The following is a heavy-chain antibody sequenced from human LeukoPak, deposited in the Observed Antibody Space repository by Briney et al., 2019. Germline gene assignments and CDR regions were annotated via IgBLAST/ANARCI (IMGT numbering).Heavy chain of an antibody. Sequence: GGSLRLSCAASGFTFSSYWMHWVRQAPGKGLVWVSRINSDGSSTSYADSVKGRFTISRDNAKNTLYLQMNSLRAEDTAVYYCARDSDVATVVSTWLGDYMDVWGKGTTVTVSS. CDR3: ARDSDVATVVSTWLGDYMDV. CDR1: GFTFSSYW. J-gene: IGHJ6*03. D-gene: IGHD4-23*01. CDR2: INSDGSST. V-gene: IGHV3-74*01.